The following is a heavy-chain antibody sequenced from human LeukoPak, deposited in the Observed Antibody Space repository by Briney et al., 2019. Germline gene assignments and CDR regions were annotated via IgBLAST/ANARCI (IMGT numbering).Heavy chain of an antibody. V-gene: IGHV3-21*01. CDR1: GFTFSSYA. D-gene: IGHD1-14*01. J-gene: IGHJ6*03. Sequence: PGGSLRLSCAASGFTFSSYAMSWVRQAPGKGLEWVSSISSSSSYIYYADSVKGRFTISRDNAKNSLYLQMNSLRAEDTAVYYCARVGPWVNPDYYYYMDVWGKGTTVTVSS. CDR2: ISSSSSYI. CDR3: ARVGPWVNPDYYYYMDV.